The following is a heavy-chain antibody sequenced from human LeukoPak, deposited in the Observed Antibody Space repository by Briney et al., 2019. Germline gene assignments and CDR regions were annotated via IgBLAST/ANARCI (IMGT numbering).Heavy chain of an antibody. D-gene: IGHD3-3*01. V-gene: IGHV4-59*01. CDR1: GGSISSYS. Sequence: SETLSLTCTVSGGSISSYSWSWIRQPPGKRLQWIGYIYYSGNTNYDPSLKSRVTISVDTSKNQFSLKLSSVTAADTAVYYCAAHGIRFLEGSPLDYWGQGTLVTVSS. CDR2: IYYSGNT. J-gene: IGHJ4*02. CDR3: AAHGIRFLEGSPLDY.